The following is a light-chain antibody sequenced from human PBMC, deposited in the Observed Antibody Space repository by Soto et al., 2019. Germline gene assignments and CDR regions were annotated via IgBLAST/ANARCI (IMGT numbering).Light chain of an antibody. V-gene: IGKV3-20*01. CDR2: GAS. J-gene: IGKJ5*01. CDR3: QQDAKSPIT. Sequence: EIVLTQSPDTLSLSPGERATLSCRPSQSIGRNYLAWYQQKPCQAPRLLIHGASSRATDIPDRFSGSGSGTDFTLTISRLEPEDCAVYYCQQDAKSPITFGQGTRLEMK. CDR1: QSIGRNY.